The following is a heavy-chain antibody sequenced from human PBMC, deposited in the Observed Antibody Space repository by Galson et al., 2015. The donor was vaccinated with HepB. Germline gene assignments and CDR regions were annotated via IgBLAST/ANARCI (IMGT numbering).Heavy chain of an antibody. CDR3: ARDQRYCGGDCYPYYYYGMDV. D-gene: IGHD2-21*02. Sequence: SVKVSCKASGYTFTSYYMHWVRQAPGQGLEWMGIINPSGGSTSYAQKFQGRVTMTRDTSTSTVYMELSSLRSEDTAVYYCARDQRYCGGDCYPYYYYGMDVWGQGTTVTVSS. CDR2: INPSGGST. J-gene: IGHJ6*02. V-gene: IGHV1-46*01. CDR1: GYTFTSYY.